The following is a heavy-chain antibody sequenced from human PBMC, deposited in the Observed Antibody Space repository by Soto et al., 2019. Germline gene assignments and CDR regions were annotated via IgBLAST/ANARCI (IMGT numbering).Heavy chain of an antibody. CDR1: GYTFINYG. CDR2: ISAYNGVT. J-gene: IGHJ4*02. D-gene: IGHD2-2*01. V-gene: IGHV1-18*01. CDR3: ARGFRTVPFDY. Sequence: QVQVVQSGAELKKPGASVKVSCKASGYTFINYGIGWVRQAPGQGLEWMGWISAYNGVTHYPQKFQDRVIMTIDTYTSTAYMELRSLRSDDTAVYHCARGFRTVPFDYWGQGTLVTVSS.